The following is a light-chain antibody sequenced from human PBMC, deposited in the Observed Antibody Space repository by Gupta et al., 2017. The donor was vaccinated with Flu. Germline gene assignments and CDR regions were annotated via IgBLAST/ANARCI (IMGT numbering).Light chain of an antibody. CDR1: QTVGRF. CDR3: QQCADWPMT. V-gene: IGKV3-11*01. CDR2: DAS. Sequence: GERATLSCRASQTVGRFLVWYHQKPGQAPRLLMSDASTRATGIPARFGGSGSGTDFTLTISSLEPEDLAVYFCQQCADWPMTFGQGTRLEIK. J-gene: IGKJ5*01.